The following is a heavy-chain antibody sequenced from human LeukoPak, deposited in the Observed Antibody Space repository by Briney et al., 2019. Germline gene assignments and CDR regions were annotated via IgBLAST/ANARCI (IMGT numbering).Heavy chain of an antibody. CDR1: GFTFSSYA. Sequence: GGSLRLSCAASGFTFSSYAMSWARQAPGKGLEWVSAISGSGGSTYYADSVKGRFTISRDNSKNTLYLQMNSLRAEDTAVYYCAKDFHQQLAIPDYWGQGTLVTVSS. CDR3: AKDFHQQLAIPDY. V-gene: IGHV3-23*01. CDR2: ISGSGGST. J-gene: IGHJ4*02. D-gene: IGHD6-13*01.